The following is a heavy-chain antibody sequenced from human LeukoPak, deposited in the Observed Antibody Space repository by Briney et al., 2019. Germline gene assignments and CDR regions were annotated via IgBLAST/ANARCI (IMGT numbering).Heavy chain of an antibody. D-gene: IGHD6-19*01. Sequence: GGSLRLSYAASGFTFSSYAMSWVRQAPGKGLEWVSAISGSGGSTYYADSVKGRFTISRGNSKNTLYLQMNSLRAEDTAVYYCAKDRISGWYGDYWGQGTLVTVSS. V-gene: IGHV3-23*01. CDR1: GFTFSSYA. CDR3: AKDRISGWYGDY. CDR2: ISGSGGST. J-gene: IGHJ4*02.